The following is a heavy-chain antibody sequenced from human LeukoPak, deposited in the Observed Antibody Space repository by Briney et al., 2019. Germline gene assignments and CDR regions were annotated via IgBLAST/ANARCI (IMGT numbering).Heavy chain of an antibody. CDR2: ISSSSSTI. J-gene: IGHJ4*02. CDR3: ARDRHYSSSSLGADY. D-gene: IGHD6-6*01. Sequence: GGSLRLSCAASGFTFSSHSMNWVRQAPGKGLEWVSYISSSSSTIYYADSVKGRFTISRDNAKNSLYLQMNSLRAEDTAVYYCARDRHYSSSSLGADYWGQGTLVTVSS. CDR1: GFTFSSHS. V-gene: IGHV3-48*01.